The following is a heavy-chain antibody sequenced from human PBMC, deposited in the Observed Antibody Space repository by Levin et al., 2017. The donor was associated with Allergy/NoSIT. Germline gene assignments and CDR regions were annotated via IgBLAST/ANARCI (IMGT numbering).Heavy chain of an antibody. CDR1: DFTFSSFW. Sequence: ASVKVSCAASDFTFSSFWMHWVRQAPGKGLVWVSRINSDGSSTIYADSVKGRFTISRDNAKNTLYLQTNSLRAEDTAVYYCAREGRWGEHFDLWGRGTLVTVSS. D-gene: IGHD3-16*01. J-gene: IGHJ2*01. CDR2: INSDGSST. V-gene: IGHV3-74*01. CDR3: AREGRWGEHFDL.